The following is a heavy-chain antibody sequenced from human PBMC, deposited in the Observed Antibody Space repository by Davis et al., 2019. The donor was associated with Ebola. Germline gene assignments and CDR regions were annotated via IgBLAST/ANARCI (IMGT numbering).Heavy chain of an antibody. CDR2: ISVRSIT. V-gene: IGHV3-23*01. CDR3: AKVHPPTTVTTGWFDP. CDR1: GFIFSSYA. D-gene: IGHD4-17*01. J-gene: IGHJ5*02. Sequence: PGGSLRLSCAASGFIFSSYAMSWVRQAPGKGLEWVSSISVRSITYHADSVKGRFTISRDNSKNTLYLQINSLRAEDTAVYYCAKVHPPTTVTTGWFDPWGQGTLVTVSS.